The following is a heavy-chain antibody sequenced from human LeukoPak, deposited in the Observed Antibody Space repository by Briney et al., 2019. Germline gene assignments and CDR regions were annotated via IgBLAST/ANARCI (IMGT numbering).Heavy chain of an antibody. CDR3: ARDWGLDY. Sequence: GGSLRLSCAGSGFPFSPAWMSWVRQAPGKGLEWVANIKQDGSEKYYVDSVKGRFTISRDNAKNSLYLQMNSLRAEDTAVYYCARDWGLDYWGQGTLVTVSS. D-gene: IGHD3-16*01. CDR1: GFPFSPAW. V-gene: IGHV3-7*01. CDR2: IKQDGSEK. J-gene: IGHJ4*02.